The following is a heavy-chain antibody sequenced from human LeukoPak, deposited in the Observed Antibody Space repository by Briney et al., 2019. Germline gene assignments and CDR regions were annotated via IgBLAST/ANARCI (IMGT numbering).Heavy chain of an antibody. Sequence: SETLSLTCTVSGGSISSYYWSWIRQPPGKGLEWIGYIYYSGSTNYNPSLKSRVTISVDTSKNQFSLKLSPVTAADTAVYYCARQARYSGYDLIDYWGQGTLVTVSS. CDR1: GGSISSYY. D-gene: IGHD5-12*01. CDR3: ARQARYSGYDLIDY. V-gene: IGHV4-59*08. J-gene: IGHJ4*02. CDR2: IYYSGST.